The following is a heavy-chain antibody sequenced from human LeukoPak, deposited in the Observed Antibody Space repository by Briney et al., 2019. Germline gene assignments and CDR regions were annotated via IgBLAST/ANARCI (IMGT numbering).Heavy chain of an antibody. CDR3: ARVDYGDYGFDY. V-gene: IGHV3-53*01. CDR1: GFTVSDNY. Sequence: GGSLRLSCAASGFTVSDNYMSWVRQAPGKGLEWVSVIYSGGSTYYADSVKGRFSISRDSSKNTLYLQMNSLRAEDTAVYYCARVDYGDYGFDYWGQGTLVTVSS. CDR2: IYSGGST. J-gene: IGHJ4*02. D-gene: IGHD4-17*01.